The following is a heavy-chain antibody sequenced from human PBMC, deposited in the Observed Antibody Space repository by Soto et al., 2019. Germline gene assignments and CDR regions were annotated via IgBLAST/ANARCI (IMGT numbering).Heavy chain of an antibody. CDR3: AKNKVVPAARYYFDY. D-gene: IGHD2-2*01. J-gene: IGHJ4*02. V-gene: IGHV3-23*01. Sequence: GGSLRLSCAASGFTFSSYAMSWVRQAPGKGLEWVSAISGSGGSTYYADSVKGRFTISRDNSKNTLYLQMNSLRAKDTAVYYCAKNKVVPAARYYFDYWGQGTLVTVSS. CDR1: GFTFSSYA. CDR2: ISGSGGST.